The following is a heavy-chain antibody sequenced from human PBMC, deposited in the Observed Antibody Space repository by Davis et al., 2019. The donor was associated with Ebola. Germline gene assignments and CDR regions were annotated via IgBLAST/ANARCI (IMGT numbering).Heavy chain of an antibody. Sequence: GESLKISCKASGYSFTSYWIGWVRQMPGKGLEWMGIIYPGGNSDTRYSPSFQGQVTISADKSITTAYLQWSSLKASDTAIYYCAIRGETGSTVWYFDLWGRGTLVTVSS. V-gene: IGHV5-51*01. CDR2: IYPGGNSDT. CDR3: AIRGETGSTVWYFDL. CDR1: GYSFTSYW. J-gene: IGHJ2*01. D-gene: IGHD1-7*01.